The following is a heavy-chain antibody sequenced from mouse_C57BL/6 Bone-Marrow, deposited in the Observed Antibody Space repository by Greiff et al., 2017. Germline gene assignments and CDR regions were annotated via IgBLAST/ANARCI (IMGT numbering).Heavy chain of an antibody. CDR1: GFNIKDDY. CDR3: MGDYYGSSYGFDY. D-gene: IGHD1-1*01. J-gene: IGHJ2*01. Sequence: VQLQQSGAELVRPGASVKLSCTASGFNIKDDYMHWVKQWPEQGLEWIGWIDPENGDTEYASQFQGKATITADTSSNTAYLQLSSLTSEDTAVYYCMGDYYGSSYGFDYWGQGTTLTVSS. V-gene: IGHV14-4*01. CDR2: IDPENGDT.